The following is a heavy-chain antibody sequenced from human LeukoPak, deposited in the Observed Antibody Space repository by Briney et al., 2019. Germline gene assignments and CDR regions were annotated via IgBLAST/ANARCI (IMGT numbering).Heavy chain of an antibody. D-gene: IGHD2-2*01. CDR1: GFSFSSYE. Sequence: GGSLRLSCAAPGFSFSSYEMNWVRHGPGEGLEWVSHISSSSSSISYADSVKGRFPISRDNAKNSLLLQMNSLRAEDTAVYYGARRYCSSTSCLFDYWGQGTLVTVSS. V-gene: IGHV3-48*03. CDR2: ISSSSSSI. J-gene: IGHJ4*02. CDR3: ARRYCSSTSCLFDY.